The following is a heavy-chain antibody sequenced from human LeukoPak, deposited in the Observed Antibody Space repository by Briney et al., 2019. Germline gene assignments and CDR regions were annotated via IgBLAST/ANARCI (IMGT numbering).Heavy chain of an antibody. J-gene: IGHJ4*02. CDR1: GGSISNNNYY. Sequence: NASETLSLTCTVSGGSISNNNYYWAWIRQPPGKGLECIGSIYYSGSPYYNPSLKSRVTISVDTSNNQFSLKLSSVTAADTAVYYCARVGDYGDPDYWGQGTLVTVSS. CDR2: IYYSGSP. V-gene: IGHV4-39*01. CDR3: ARVGDYGDPDY. D-gene: IGHD4-17*01.